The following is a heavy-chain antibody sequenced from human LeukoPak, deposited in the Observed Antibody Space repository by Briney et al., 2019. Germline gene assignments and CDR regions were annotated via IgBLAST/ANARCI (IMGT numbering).Heavy chain of an antibody. D-gene: IGHD3-10*01. CDR3: AGYYSNYYYYGMDV. J-gene: IGHJ6*02. V-gene: IGHV1-2*02. Sequence: ASVKVSCKAPESTFSGYFMHWVRQAPGQGLEWMGWINPNSGGTTYAQKFQGRVTITADKSTSTAYMELSSLRSEDTAVYYCAGYYSNYYYYGMDVWGQGTTVTVSS. CDR1: ESTFSGYF. CDR2: INPNSGGT.